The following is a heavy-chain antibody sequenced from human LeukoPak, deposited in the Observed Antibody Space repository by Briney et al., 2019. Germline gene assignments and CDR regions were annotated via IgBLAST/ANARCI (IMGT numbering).Heavy chain of an antibody. CDR3: AKRYGGYAILDY. D-gene: IGHD5-12*01. J-gene: IGHJ4*02. Sequence: HPGGSLRLSCAASGFAFNTYAMHWVRQAPGKGLEWVAVISYDGSNKYYADSVKGRFTISRDNSKNTLYLQMNSLRAEDTAVYYCAKRYGGYAILDYWGQGTLVTVSS. V-gene: IGHV3-30*18. CDR2: ISYDGSNK. CDR1: GFAFNTYA.